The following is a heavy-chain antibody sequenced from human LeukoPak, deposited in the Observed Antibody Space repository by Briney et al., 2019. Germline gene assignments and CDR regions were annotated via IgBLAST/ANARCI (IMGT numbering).Heavy chain of an antibody. CDR3: ARIAVTYTFDY. CDR1: GFTFSNYN. Sequence: GGSLRLSCAASGFTFSNYNMNWVRQAPGKGLEWVSSISYSSSYIYYADSVKGRFTISRDNAKNSLYLQMNSLRAEDTAVYYYARIAVTYTFDYWGQGTLVTVSS. J-gene: IGHJ4*02. CDR2: ISYSSSYI. D-gene: IGHD4-17*01. V-gene: IGHV3-21*01.